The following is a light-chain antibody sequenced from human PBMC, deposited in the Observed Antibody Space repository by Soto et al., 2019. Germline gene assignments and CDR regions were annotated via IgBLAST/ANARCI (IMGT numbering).Light chain of an antibody. CDR3: QEYASSPLT. CDR1: QSVGRDY. Sequence: DIVLPQSPGTLSLSPGERATLSCRASQSVGRDYLAWYQQKPGQAPRLLLYDASRRATSLPGTFRGSGSGTDFTLTISRLEPEDLAVYYCQEYASSPLTFGGGTKVESK. V-gene: IGKV3-20*01. J-gene: IGKJ4*01. CDR2: DAS.